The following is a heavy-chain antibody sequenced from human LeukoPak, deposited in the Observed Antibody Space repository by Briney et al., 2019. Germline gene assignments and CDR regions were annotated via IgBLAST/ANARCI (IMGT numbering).Heavy chain of an antibody. Sequence: GGSLRLSCAASGFTFSSNGMNWVCQAPGKGLEWVSVISGSGGSTYYADSVKGRFTISRDNSKNTLFLQMNSLRAEDTAVYYCAKDLRPSIFGVVSDAFDIWGQGTMVTVSS. J-gene: IGHJ3*02. CDR1: GFTFSSNG. CDR2: ISGSGGST. CDR3: AKDLRPSIFGVVSDAFDI. D-gene: IGHD3-3*01. V-gene: IGHV3-23*01.